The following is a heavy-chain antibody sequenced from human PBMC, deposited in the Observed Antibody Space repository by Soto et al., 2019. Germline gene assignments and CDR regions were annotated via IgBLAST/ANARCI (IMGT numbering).Heavy chain of an antibody. Sequence: PSETLSLTCTVPGGSTRTSSYSWGWVRQPPGKGLEWIGNSHHSGSTYYNPSLSIGATISVDTSRNEVSLGVNSVTAADTAIYFCARLRGSGHPAFFDYWGQGILVTVSS. V-gene: IGHV4-39*01. D-gene: IGHD3-10*01. J-gene: IGHJ4*02. CDR2: SHHSGST. CDR1: GGSTRTSSYS. CDR3: ARLRGSGHPAFFDY.